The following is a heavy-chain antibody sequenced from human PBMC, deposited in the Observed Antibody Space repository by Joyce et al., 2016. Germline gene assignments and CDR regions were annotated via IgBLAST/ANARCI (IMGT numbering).Heavy chain of an antibody. CDR3: ARDKLRSWYYFDY. Sequence: EVQLLESGGGLVQPGGSLRLSCAASGFTFSSYAMSWVRQAPGKGREWVSTNSYSGGSTYYADSVKGRFTISRDNSKNTLYLQMNSLRAEDTAVYYCARDKLRSWYYFDYWGQGTLVTVSS. CDR1: GFTFSSYA. CDR2: NSYSGGST. D-gene: IGHD2/OR15-2a*01. J-gene: IGHJ4*02. V-gene: IGHV3-23*01.